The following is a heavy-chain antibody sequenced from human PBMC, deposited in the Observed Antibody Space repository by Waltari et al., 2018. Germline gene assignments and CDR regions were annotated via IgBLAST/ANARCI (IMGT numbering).Heavy chain of an antibody. D-gene: IGHD3-22*01. CDR1: GGTLSRHA. CDR3: GSSGYPKESYYYYYMDV. V-gene: IGHV1-69*10. J-gene: IGHJ6*03. Sequence: QVQLVQSGAEVEKPGSSVKVSCKSPGGTLSRHALRWVRPAPGQGLEWIGGIVAILGIANDAQKYQGRGTITADKATSTACMELSSLRSEDTAVYYCGSSGYPKESYYYYYMDVWGKGTTVTVSS. CDR2: IVAILGIA.